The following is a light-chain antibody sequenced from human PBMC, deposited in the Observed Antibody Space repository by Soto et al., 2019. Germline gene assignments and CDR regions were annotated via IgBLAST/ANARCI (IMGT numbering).Light chain of an antibody. J-gene: IGKJ1*01. CDR3: QQYNSYPLT. V-gene: IGKV1-5*03. Sequence: DIQMTQSPSTLSASVGDRVTITCRASQSISSWLAWYQQKPGKAPKLLIYKASSLESGVPSRFSGSGSGTEFTLTLSSLQPDDFATYYCQQYNSYPLTFGQGANVDIK. CDR1: QSISSW. CDR2: KAS.